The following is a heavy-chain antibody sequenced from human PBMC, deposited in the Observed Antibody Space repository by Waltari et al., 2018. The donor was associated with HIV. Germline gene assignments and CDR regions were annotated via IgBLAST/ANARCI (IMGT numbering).Heavy chain of an antibody. Sequence: QVQLQESGPGLVKPSGTLSLTCTVSGVSINSDKWWTWVRQPPGTGLEWIGEIHHRGTTNSIPSRKSRHTISIDKPKNHVSLNMNSVTAADTAAYYCARSVYDPAGNYFDPWCQGIPVTVSS. CDR1: GVSINSDKW. CDR2: IHHRGTT. CDR3: ARSVYDPAGNYFDP. D-gene: IGHD4-4*01. V-gene: IGHV4-4*02. J-gene: IGHJ5*02.